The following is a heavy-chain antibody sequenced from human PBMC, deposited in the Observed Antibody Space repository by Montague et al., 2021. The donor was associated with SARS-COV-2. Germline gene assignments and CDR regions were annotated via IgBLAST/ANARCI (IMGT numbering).Heavy chain of an antibody. CDR2: ISSSGSTI. CDR3: ARDQLKAQWPYYYYYMDV. V-gene: IGHV3-48*03. CDR1: GFTFSSYE. D-gene: IGHD2-8*01. J-gene: IGHJ6*03. Sequence: SLRLSYAASGFTFSSYEMNWVRQAPGKGLEWVSYISSSGSTIYYXDSVKGRFTISRDNAKNSLYLQMNSLRAEDTAVYYCARDQLKAQWPYYYYYMDVWGKGTTVTVSS.